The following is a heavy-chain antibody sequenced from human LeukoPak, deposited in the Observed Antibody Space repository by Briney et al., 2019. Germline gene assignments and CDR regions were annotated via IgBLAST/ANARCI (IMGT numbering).Heavy chain of an antibody. CDR2: IRYDGSNK. CDR3: ASELTVVLNAFDI. J-gene: IGHJ3*02. CDR1: GFTFSSYG. V-gene: IGHV3-30*02. D-gene: IGHD3-22*01. Sequence: PGGSLRLSCAASGFTFSSYGMHWVRQAPGKGLEWVAFIRYDGSNKYYADSVKGRFTISRDNSKNTLYLQMNSLRAEDAAVYYCASELTVVLNAFDIWGQGTMVTVSS.